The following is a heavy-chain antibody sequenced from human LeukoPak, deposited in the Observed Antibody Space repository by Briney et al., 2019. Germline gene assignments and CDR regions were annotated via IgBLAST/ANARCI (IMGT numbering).Heavy chain of an antibody. CDR1: GFTFSSYD. Sequence: GGSLRLSCAASGFTFSSYDMHWVRQATGKGLEWVSAIGTAGDTYYPGSVKGRFTISRENAKNSLYLQMNSLRAGDTAVYYCARAPYYYDSSGYHPYYYGMDVWGQGTSVTVSS. CDR2: IGTAGDT. J-gene: IGHJ6*02. CDR3: ARAPYYYDSSGYHPYYYGMDV. V-gene: IGHV3-13*01. D-gene: IGHD3-22*01.